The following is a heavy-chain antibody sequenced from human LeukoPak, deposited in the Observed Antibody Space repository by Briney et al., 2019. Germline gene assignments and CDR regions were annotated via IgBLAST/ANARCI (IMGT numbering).Heavy chain of an antibody. CDR2: IISIFGTA. D-gene: IGHD6-6*01. CDR3: ARDSSSNFHYYYYMDV. CDR1: GGTFSSYA. V-gene: IGHV1-69*05. Sequence: SVKVSCKASGGTFSSYAISWVRQAPGQGLEWMGGIISIFGTANYAQKFQGRVTITTDESTSTAYMELSSLRSEDTAVYYCARDSSSNFHYYYYMDVWGKGTTVTVSS. J-gene: IGHJ6*03.